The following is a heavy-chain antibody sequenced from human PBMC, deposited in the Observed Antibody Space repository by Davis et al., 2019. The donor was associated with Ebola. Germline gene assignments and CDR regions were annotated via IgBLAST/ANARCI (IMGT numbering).Heavy chain of an antibody. D-gene: IGHD2-8*02. CDR2: IYHSGST. CDR1: GGSISSSNW. CDR3: ARDYCTGGVCYAGGPDYYYYGMDV. Sequence: SETLSLTCAVSGGSISSSNWWSWVRQPPGKGLEWIGEIYHSGSTNYNPSLKSRVTISVDKSKNQFSLKLSSVTAADTAVYYCARDYCTGGVCYAGGPDYYYYGMDVWGQGTTVTVSS. V-gene: IGHV4-4*02. J-gene: IGHJ6*02.